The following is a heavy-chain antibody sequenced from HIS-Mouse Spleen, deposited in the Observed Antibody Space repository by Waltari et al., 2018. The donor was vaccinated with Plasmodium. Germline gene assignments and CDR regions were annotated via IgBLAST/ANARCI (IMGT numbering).Heavy chain of an antibody. Sequence: QVTLRESGPALVKPTQHLTLTCPFSGFSLTASGMCVSWIRQPPGKALEWLARINWDDDKYYSTSLKTRLTISKDTSKNQVVLTMTNMDPVDTATYYCARHKKRGQLVRGYFDYWGQGTLVTVSS. CDR3: ARHKKRGQLVRGYFDY. CDR1: GFSLTASGMC. D-gene: IGHD6-6*01. J-gene: IGHJ4*02. V-gene: IGHV2-70*15. CDR2: INWDDDK.